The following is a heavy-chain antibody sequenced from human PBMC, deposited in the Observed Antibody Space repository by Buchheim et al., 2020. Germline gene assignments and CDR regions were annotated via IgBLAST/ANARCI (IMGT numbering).Heavy chain of an antibody. CDR2: INPSGGST. CDR3: ARVSSGFSRYYYYGMDV. Sequence: QVQLVQSGAEVKKPGASVKVSCKASGYTFTSYYMHWVRQAPGQGLELMGIINPSGGSTSYAQKFQGIVTMTRDTSTSPFFMERSSLRSEDTAVYYCARVSSGFSRYYYYGMDVWGQGTT. CDR1: GYTFTSYY. J-gene: IGHJ6*02. V-gene: IGHV1-46*01. D-gene: IGHD6-19*01.